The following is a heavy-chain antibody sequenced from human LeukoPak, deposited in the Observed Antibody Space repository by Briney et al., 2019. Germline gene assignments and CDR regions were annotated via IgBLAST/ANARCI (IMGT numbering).Heavy chain of an antibody. CDR2: INHSGST. Sequence: PSETLSLTCAAYGGPFSGYYWSWIRQPPGKGLEWIGEINHSGSTNYNPSLKSRVTISVDTSKNQFSLKLSSVTAADTAVYYCARGAPAVATIDYWGQGTLVTVSS. D-gene: IGHD5-12*01. CDR3: ARGAPAVATIDY. J-gene: IGHJ4*02. CDR1: GGPFSGYY. V-gene: IGHV4-34*01.